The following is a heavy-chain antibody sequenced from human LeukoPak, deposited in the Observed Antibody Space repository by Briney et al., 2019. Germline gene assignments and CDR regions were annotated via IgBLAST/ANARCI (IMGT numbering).Heavy chain of an antibody. CDR1: GFTFSSYS. J-gene: IGHJ4*02. CDR2: ISSSSSYI. D-gene: IGHD2-8*01. CDR3: ARDRGHCTNGVCYTRVFFDY. Sequence: GGSLRLSCAASGFTFSSYSMNWVRQAPGKGLEWVSSISSSSSYIYYADSVKGRFTISRDNAKNSLYLQMNSLRAEDTAVYYCARDRGHCTNGVCYTRVFFDYWGQGTLVTVSS. V-gene: IGHV3-21*01.